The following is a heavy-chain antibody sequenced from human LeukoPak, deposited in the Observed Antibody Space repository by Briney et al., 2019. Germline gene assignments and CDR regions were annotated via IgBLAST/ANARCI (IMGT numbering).Heavy chain of an antibody. D-gene: IGHD6-13*01. CDR1: GFTFSSCS. CDR2: ISSSSSTI. CDR3: ARDRGSSSWYDAFDI. V-gene: IGHV3-48*04. J-gene: IGHJ3*02. Sequence: GGSLRLSCAASGFTFSSCSMNWVRQAPGKGLEWVSYISSSSSTIYYADSVKGRFTISRDNAKNSLYLQMNSLRAEDTAVYYCARDRGSSSWYDAFDIWGQGTMVTVSS.